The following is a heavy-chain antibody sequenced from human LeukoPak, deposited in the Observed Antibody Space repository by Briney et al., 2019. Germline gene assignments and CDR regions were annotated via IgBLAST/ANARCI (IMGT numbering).Heavy chain of an antibody. Sequence: SKTLSLTCTVSGDSISSSSYYWGWVRQPPGKGLEWIGNIYYSGSIYYNPSLKSRVTISVDTSKNQFSLKLTSVTAADTAVYYCARRARNSDALDIWGQGTMVTVSS. V-gene: IGHV4-39*01. J-gene: IGHJ3*02. CDR1: GDSISSSSYY. CDR3: ARRARNSDALDI. CDR2: IYYSGSI. D-gene: IGHD4-23*01.